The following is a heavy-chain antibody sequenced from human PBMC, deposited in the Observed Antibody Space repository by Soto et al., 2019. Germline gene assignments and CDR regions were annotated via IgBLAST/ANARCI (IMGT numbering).Heavy chain of an antibody. CDR2: ISYDGSNK. J-gene: IGHJ6*02. CDR3: AKDKEAYYYSYYMDV. CDR1: GFTFSSYV. Sequence: HPGGSLRLSCGASGFTFSSYVMHWVRQAPGKGLEWVAVISYDGSNKYYADSVKGRFTISRDNSKNTLYLQMNSLRAEDTAVYYCAKDKEAYYYSYYMDVWGQGTTVTVSS. V-gene: IGHV3-30*18.